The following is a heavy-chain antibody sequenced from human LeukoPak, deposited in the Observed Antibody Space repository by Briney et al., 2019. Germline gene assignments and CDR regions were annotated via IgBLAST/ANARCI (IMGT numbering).Heavy chain of an antibody. CDR2: IKSKTNGGTI. CDR1: GFTFSNAW. CDR3: TTGWEPMSVAFDN. D-gene: IGHD6-19*01. Sequence: GGSLTLSCTTSGFTFSNAWMSWVRQAPGKGLQWVGHIKSKTNGGTIDYAAPVEGRFTISRDDSKNTLYLQMNNLETDDTAVYYCTTGWEPMSVAFDNWGQGTLVTVSS. J-gene: IGHJ4*02. V-gene: IGHV3-15*01.